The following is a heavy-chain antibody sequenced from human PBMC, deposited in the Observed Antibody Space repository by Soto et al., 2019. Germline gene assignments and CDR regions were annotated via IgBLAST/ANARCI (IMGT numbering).Heavy chain of an antibody. CDR3: ASVSATINY. V-gene: IGHV4-61*01. Sequence: QVPLQESGPGLLKPSETLSLACTVSGDAITSSSIFWSWIRQPPGKGLEWIGYTYYSGTTRLNPSLESRAKISIDPSKRKFSLTLNSVTAADTAIYSCASVSATINYWGRGTLVTVSS. J-gene: IGHJ4*02. CDR2: TYYSGTT. CDR1: GDAITSSSIF. D-gene: IGHD5-12*01.